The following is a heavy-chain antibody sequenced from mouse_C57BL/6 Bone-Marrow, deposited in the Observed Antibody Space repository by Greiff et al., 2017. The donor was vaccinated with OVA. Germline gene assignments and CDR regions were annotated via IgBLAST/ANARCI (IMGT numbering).Heavy chain of an antibody. CDR3: ARFGDYDHYAMDY. CDR2: IYPGGGYT. CDR1: GYTFTNYW. D-gene: IGHD2-4*01. J-gene: IGHJ4*01. Sequence: QVQLQQSGAELVRPGTSVKMSCKASGYTFTNYWIGWAKQRPGHGLEWIGDIYPGGGYTNYNEKFKGKATLTADKSSSTAYMQFSSLTSEDSAIYYCARFGDYDHYAMDYWGQGTSVTVSS. V-gene: IGHV1-63*01.